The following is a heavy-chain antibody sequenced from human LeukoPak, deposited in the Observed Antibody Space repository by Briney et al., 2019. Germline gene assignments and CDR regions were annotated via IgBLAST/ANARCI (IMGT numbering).Heavy chain of an antibody. CDR2: IKQDGSEK. CDR1: GFTFSNYW. D-gene: IGHD6-6*01. V-gene: IGHV3-7*01. J-gene: IGHJ4*02. CDR3: SRIGYSSSSWDY. Sequence: GGSLRLSCAASGFTFSNYWMSWVRQAPGKGLEWVANIKQDGSEKDYVDSLKGRFTISRDNAKNSVYLQMNSLRAEDTAKYYCSRIGYSSSSWDYWGQGTLVTVSS.